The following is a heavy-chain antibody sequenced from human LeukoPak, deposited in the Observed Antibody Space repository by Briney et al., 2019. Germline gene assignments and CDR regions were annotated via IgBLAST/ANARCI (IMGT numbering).Heavy chain of an antibody. D-gene: IGHD5-24*01. CDR2: IYYSGST. Sequence: SETLSLTCTVSGGSISSYYWSWIRQPPGKGLEWIGYIYYSGSTNYNPSLKSRVTISVDTSKNQFSLKLSSVTAADTAVYYCARTDEGPWYFDYWGQGTLVTVSS. CDR1: GGSISSYY. V-gene: IGHV4-59*01. CDR3: ARTDEGPWYFDY. J-gene: IGHJ4*02.